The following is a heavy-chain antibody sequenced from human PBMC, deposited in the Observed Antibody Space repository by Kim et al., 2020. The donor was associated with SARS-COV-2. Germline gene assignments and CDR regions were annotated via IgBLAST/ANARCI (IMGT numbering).Heavy chain of an antibody. Sequence: GGSLRLSCAASGFTFSSYEMNWVRQAPGKGLEWVSYISSSGSTIYYADSVKGRFTISRDNAKNSLYLQMNSLRAEDTAVYYCAREGEGNYGYYYYGMDVWGQGTTVTVSS. CDR3: AREGEGNYGYYYYGMDV. CDR2: ISSSGSTI. D-gene: IGHD4-4*01. J-gene: IGHJ6*02. V-gene: IGHV3-48*03. CDR1: GFTFSSYE.